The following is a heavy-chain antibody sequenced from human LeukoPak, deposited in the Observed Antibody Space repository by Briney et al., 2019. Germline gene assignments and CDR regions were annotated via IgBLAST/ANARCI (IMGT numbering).Heavy chain of an antibody. CDR1: GFTFSSYG. CDR3: ARDGRFCSTSTCYDRNYYYGMDV. Sequence: GRSLRLSCAASGFTFSSYGMHWVRQAPGKGLEWVAIIWNDGSHEYYADSVEGRFIISRDNSKNTLYLQMNSLRAEDTAVYYCARDGRFCSTSTCYDRNYYYGMDVWGQGTTVTVFS. J-gene: IGHJ6*02. V-gene: IGHV3-33*01. D-gene: IGHD2-2*01. CDR2: IWNDGSHE.